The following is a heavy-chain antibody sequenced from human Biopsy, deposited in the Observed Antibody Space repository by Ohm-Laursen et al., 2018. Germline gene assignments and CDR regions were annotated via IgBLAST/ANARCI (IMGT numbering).Heavy chain of an antibody. Sequence: TLSLTWAVSGGSFSGYYWSWIRQTPGKGLEWIGEVSHSGSTNYNPSLKSRVTISVDTSKNQFSLNLSSVTAADTAVYYCVRGVDYYDPYHYYALGVWGQGTTVTVSS. CDR2: VSHSGST. J-gene: IGHJ6*02. D-gene: IGHD3-22*01. CDR3: VRGVDYYDPYHYYALGV. CDR1: GGSFSGYY. V-gene: IGHV4-34*01.